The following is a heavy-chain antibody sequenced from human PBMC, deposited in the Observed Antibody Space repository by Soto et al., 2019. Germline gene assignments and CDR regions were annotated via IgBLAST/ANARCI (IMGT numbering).Heavy chain of an antibody. CDR1: GASISTSY. CDR2: IFADGNT. D-gene: IGHD2-21*01. J-gene: IGHJ4*02. Sequence: SETLSLTCVVSGASISTSYWSWVRQPAGKRLQWIGRIFADGNTNSSPSLKGRVSMAIDKSQNQISLQLASVTAADTATYYCVRDIIVALDYWGRGALVTVSS. V-gene: IGHV4-4*07. CDR3: VRDIIVALDY.